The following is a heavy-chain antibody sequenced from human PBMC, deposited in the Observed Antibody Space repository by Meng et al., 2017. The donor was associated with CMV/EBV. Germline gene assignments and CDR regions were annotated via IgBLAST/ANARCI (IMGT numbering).Heavy chain of an antibody. Sequence: ASVKVSCKASGYTFTGYYMHWVRQAPGQGLEWMGWVNPNSGGTNYAQRFQGRFTMTRDTSSSTAYMELSRLTSDDTAVYYCAREAAWGGRQQLTHNHDYWGQGTLVTVSS. CDR3: AREAAWGGRQQLTHNHDY. D-gene: IGHD6-13*01. CDR2: VNPNSGGT. J-gene: IGHJ4*02. V-gene: IGHV1-2*02. CDR1: GYTFTGYY.